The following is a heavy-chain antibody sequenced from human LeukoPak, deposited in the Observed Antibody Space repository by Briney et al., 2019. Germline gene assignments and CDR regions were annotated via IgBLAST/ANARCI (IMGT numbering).Heavy chain of an antibody. D-gene: IGHD2-2*01. CDR3: ARVGCSSTSCLGAFDI. CDR1: GGTFSSYA. Sequence: SVKVSCKASGGTFSSYAISWVRQAPGQGLEWMGGIIPIFGTANYAQKFQVRVTITTDESTSTAYMELSSLRSEDTAVYYCARVGCSSTSCLGAFDIWGQGTMVTVSS. V-gene: IGHV1-69*05. J-gene: IGHJ3*02. CDR2: IIPIFGTA.